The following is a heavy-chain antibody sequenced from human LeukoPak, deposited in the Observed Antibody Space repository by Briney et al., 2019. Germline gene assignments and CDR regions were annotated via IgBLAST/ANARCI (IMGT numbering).Heavy chain of an antibody. CDR3: ARGRLVYVELELRFDY. CDR1: GYTFTGYY. CDR2: INPNSGGT. J-gene: IGHJ4*02. Sequence: ASVKVSCKASGYTFTGYYMHWMRQAPGQGLEWMGRINPNSGGTNYAQKFQGRVTMTRDTSISTAYMELSRLRSDDTAVYYCARGRLVYVELELRFDYWGQGTLVTVSS. V-gene: IGHV1-2*06. D-gene: IGHD1-7*01.